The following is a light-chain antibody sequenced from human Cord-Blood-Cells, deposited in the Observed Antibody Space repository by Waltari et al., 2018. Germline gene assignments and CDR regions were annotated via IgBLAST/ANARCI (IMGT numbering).Light chain of an antibody. V-gene: IGLV3-21*04. Sequence: SYVLTQPPSVSVAPGKTARITCGGNNIGSKSVHWYQQKPGQAPVLVIYYDSDRPSGSPEGFSGSNSGNTATLTISRVEAGDEADYYCQVWDSSSDHYVFGTGTKVTVL. J-gene: IGLJ1*01. CDR3: QVWDSSSDHYV. CDR1: NIGSKS. CDR2: YDS.